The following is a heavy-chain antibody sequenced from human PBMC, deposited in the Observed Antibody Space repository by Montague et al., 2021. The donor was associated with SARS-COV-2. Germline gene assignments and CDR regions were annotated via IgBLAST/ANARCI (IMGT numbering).Heavy chain of an antibody. Sequence: KVSCKASGYSFTSYWIGWVRQMPGKGLEWMGIIYPGDSDTRYSPSFQGQVTISADKSISTAYLQWSSLKASDTAMYYCASAYSSSWYYFDYWGQGTLVTVSS. CDR2: IYPGDSDT. D-gene: IGHD6-13*01. J-gene: IGHJ4*02. V-gene: IGHV5-51*01. CDR1: GYSFTSYW. CDR3: ASAYSSSWYYFDY.